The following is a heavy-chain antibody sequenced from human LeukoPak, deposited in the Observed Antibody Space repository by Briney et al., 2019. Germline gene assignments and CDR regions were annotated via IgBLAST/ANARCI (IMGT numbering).Heavy chain of an antibody. J-gene: IGHJ6*04. V-gene: IGHV3-73*01. CDR1: GFTFSGSA. Sequence: GGSLRLSCAASGFTFSGSAMHWVRQASGKGLEWVGRFRSKANSYATAYAASVKGRFTISRDDSKNTAYLQMNSLKTEDTAVYYCTRLTVRGVNGPHYGMDVWGKGTTVTVSS. CDR3: TRLTVRGVNGPHYGMDV. CDR2: FRSKANSYAT. D-gene: IGHD3-10*01.